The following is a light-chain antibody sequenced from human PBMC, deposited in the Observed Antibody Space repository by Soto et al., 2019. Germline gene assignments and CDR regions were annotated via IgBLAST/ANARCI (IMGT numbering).Light chain of an antibody. Sequence: ALTQPASVSGSPGQSITLSCTGTSSDVGSYNLVSWYQQHPGKAPKLMIYEGSKRPSGVSNRFSGSKSGNTASLTISGLQAEDEADYYCCSYAGSSTFVVFGGGTKLTVL. V-gene: IGLV2-23*03. J-gene: IGLJ2*01. CDR1: SSDVGSYNL. CDR2: EGS. CDR3: CSYAGSSTFVV.